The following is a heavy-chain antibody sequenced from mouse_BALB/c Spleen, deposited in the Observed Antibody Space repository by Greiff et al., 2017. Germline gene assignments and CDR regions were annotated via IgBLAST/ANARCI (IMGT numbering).Heavy chain of an antibody. V-gene: IGHV5-12-2*01. CDR1: GFTFSSYT. Sequence: EVHLVESGGGLVQPGGSLKLSCAASGFTFSSYTMSWVRQTPEKRLEWVAYISNGGGSTYYPDTVKGRFTISRDNAKNTLYLQMSSLKSEDTAMYYCARHGGMWFFDVWGAGTTVTVSS. CDR3: ARHGGMWFFDV. CDR2: ISNGGGST. J-gene: IGHJ1*01.